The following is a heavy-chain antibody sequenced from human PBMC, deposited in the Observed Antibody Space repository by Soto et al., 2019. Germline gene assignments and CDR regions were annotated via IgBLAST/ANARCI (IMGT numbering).Heavy chain of an antibody. J-gene: IGHJ4*02. D-gene: IGHD6-19*01. CDR2: ISSSSSYI. CDR1: GFTFSSYS. CDR3: ARQAVAGTGGDY. Sequence: PGGSLRLSCAASGFTFSSYSMNWVRQAPGKGLEWVSSISSSSSYIYYADSVKGRFTISRDNAKNSLYLQMNSLRAEDTAVYYCARQAVAGTGGDYWGQGTLVTVSS. V-gene: IGHV3-21*01.